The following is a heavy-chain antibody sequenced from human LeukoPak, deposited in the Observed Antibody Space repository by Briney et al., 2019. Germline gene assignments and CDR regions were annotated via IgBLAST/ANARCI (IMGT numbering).Heavy chain of an antibody. Sequence: GGSLRLSCAASGFTFSSYAMSWVRQASGKGLEWVSAISGSGVSTYYADSVKGRFTISRDNSKNTLYLQMNSLRAEDTAVYYCAKDRSAATDYWGQGTLVTVSS. CDR1: GFTFSSYA. D-gene: IGHD2-15*01. V-gene: IGHV3-23*01. CDR3: AKDRSAATDY. J-gene: IGHJ4*02. CDR2: ISGSGVST.